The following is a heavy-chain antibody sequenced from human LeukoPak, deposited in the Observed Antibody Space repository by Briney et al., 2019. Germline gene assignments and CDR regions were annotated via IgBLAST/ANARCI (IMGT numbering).Heavy chain of an antibody. CDR3: ARAIRL. J-gene: IGHJ4*02. D-gene: IGHD1-1*01. CDR1: GFTFSDYS. Sequence: PGESLRLSCTASGFTFSDYSVNWVRQAPGKGLEWVSCITGTSDIYYADSVEGRFTISRDNAKNSVYLQMNSLRAEDTGIYYCARAIRLWGQGTLVTVSS. V-gene: IGHV3-69-1*02. CDR2: ITGTSDI.